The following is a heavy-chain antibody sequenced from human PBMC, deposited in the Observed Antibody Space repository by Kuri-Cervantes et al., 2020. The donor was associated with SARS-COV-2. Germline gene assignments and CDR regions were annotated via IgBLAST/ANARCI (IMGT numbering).Heavy chain of an antibody. Sequence: ASVKVSCKASGYTFTSYGISWVRQAPGQGLEWMGIINPSGGSTSYAQKFQGRVTMTRDTSTSTVYMELSSLRSEDTAVYYCARGAMGRSYSDQFDYWGQGTLVTVSS. V-gene: IGHV1-46*01. CDR2: INPSGGST. D-gene: IGHD1-26*01. CDR3: ARGAMGRSYSDQFDY. J-gene: IGHJ4*02. CDR1: GYTFTSYG.